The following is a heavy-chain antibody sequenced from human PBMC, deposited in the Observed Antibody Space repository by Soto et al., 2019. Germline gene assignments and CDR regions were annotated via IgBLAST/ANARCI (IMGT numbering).Heavy chain of an antibody. CDR1: GYSFTIYC. D-gene: IGHD3-10*01. CDR2: IYPGDSDT. V-gene: IGHV5-51*01. CDR3: ARLESGHLFDY. J-gene: IGHJ4*02. Sequence: PGESLKSSGKGSGYSFTIYCIGWVLQMPWKGLEWMGIIYPGDSDTRYSPSFQGQVTISADKSISTAYLQWSSLKASDTAMYYCARLESGHLFDYWGQGTLVTVSS.